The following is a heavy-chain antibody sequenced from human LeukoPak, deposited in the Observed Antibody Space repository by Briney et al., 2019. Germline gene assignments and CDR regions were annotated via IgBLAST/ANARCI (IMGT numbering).Heavy chain of an antibody. Sequence: PSETLSLTCTVSGGSISSSSYYWGWIRQPPGKGLEWIASTYDSRTTYYNPSLKSRLTISVDTSKNQFSLKLTSVTAADTAIYYCARPYHYDSGSRGTAFDIWGQGTMVTVSS. D-gene: IGHD3-10*01. CDR1: GGSISSSSYY. J-gene: IGHJ3*02. CDR2: TYDSRTT. CDR3: ARPYHYDSGSRGTAFDI. V-gene: IGHV4-39*01.